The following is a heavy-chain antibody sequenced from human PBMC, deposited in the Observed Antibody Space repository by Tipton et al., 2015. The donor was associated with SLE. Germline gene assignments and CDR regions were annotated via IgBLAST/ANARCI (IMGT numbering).Heavy chain of an antibody. V-gene: IGHV1-69*05. Sequence: QLVQSGAEVKKPGSSVKVSCKASGGTFSSYAISWVRQAPGQGLEWMGGIIPIFGTANYAQKFQGRVTITTDESTSTAYMELSSLRSEDTAVYYCARELYCSSTSCYTGGAFDIWGQGTMVTVSS. J-gene: IGHJ3*02. D-gene: IGHD2-2*02. CDR1: GGTFSSYA. CDR2: IIPIFGTA. CDR3: ARELYCSSTSCYTGGAFDI.